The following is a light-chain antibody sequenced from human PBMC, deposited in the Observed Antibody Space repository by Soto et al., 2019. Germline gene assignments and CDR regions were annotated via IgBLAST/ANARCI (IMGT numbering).Light chain of an antibody. CDR3: QPSDNWPLLS. J-gene: IGKJ4*01. Sequence: DIQMTQSASTLSAYVGDRVTITCRASQSISSWLAWYQQKPGKAPKLLIYRASTRATDIPARFSGSGSGTEFTLTISNLQSEDSAIHYCQPSDNWPLLSFCGGTKV. CDR2: RAS. V-gene: IGKV1-5*01. CDR1: QSISSW.